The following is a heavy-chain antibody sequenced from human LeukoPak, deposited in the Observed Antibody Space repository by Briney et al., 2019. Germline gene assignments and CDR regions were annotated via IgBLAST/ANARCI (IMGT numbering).Heavy chain of an antibody. V-gene: IGHV4-39*01. CDR2: IYYSGST. D-gene: IGHD2-21*02. Sequence: SSETLSLTCTVSGGSISSSSYYWGWIRQPPGKGLVWIGSIYYSGSTYYNPSLKSRVTISVDTSKNQFSLKLSSVTAADTAVYYCANGPYCGGDCLWGQGTMVTVSS. CDR3: ANGPYCGGDCL. CDR1: GGSISSSSYY. J-gene: IGHJ3*01.